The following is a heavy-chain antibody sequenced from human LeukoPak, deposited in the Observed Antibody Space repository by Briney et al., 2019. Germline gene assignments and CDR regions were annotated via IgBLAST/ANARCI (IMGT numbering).Heavy chain of an antibody. J-gene: IGHJ5*02. Sequence: SETLSLTCTVSAGSISSYYWSWIRQPPGKGLEWIGYIYYSGSTDYNPSLKSRVTISVDTSKNQFSLKLSSVTAADTAVHYCARLHRYCSSTSCYNWFDPWGQGTLVTVSS. CDR3: ARLHRYCSSTSCYNWFDP. CDR2: IYYSGST. V-gene: IGHV4-59*01. D-gene: IGHD2-2*01. CDR1: AGSISSYY.